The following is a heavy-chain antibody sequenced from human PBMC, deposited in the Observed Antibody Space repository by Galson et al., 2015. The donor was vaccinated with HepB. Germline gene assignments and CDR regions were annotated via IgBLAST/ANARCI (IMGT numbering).Heavy chain of an antibody. D-gene: IGHD3-10*01. CDR2: INSDGSST. Sequence: SLRLSCAASGFTFSSYWMHWVRQAPGQGLVWVSRINSDGSSTSYVDSVRGRFTISKDNANNTLYLQMNSLRAEDTAVYYCARQVRGDDFDYWGQGTLVTVSS. CDR3: ARQVRGDDFDY. V-gene: IGHV3-74*01. J-gene: IGHJ4*02. CDR1: GFTFSSYW.